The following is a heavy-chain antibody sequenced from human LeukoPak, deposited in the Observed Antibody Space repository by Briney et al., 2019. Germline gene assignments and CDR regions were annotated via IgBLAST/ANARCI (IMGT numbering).Heavy chain of an antibody. V-gene: IGHV5-51*01. Sequence: GESPKISCKGSGYSFASFWIGWVRQMPGMGLEWMGIIYPGDSDTRYSPSFQGQVTISVDKSINTAYLQWSSLKASDTAIYYCARLRTYSSSLGYWGQGTLVTVSS. J-gene: IGHJ4*02. CDR2: IYPGDSDT. D-gene: IGHD6-6*01. CDR1: GYSFASFW. CDR3: ARLRTYSSSLGY.